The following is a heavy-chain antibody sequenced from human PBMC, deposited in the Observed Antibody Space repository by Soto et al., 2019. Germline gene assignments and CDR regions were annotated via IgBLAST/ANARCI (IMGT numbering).Heavy chain of an antibody. CDR2: IIPIFGTA. J-gene: IGHJ6*02. Sequence: SVKVSCKASGGTFISYAISWVRQAPGQGLEWMGGIIPIFGTANYAQKFQGRVTITADESTSTAYMELSSLRSEDTALYYCAFTSRYYYYGMDVWGQGTTVTVSS. V-gene: IGHV1-69*13. CDR1: GGTFISYA. CDR3: AFTSRYYYYGMDV.